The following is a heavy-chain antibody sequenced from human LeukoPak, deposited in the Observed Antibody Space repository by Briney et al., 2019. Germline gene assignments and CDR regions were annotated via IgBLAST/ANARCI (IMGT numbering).Heavy chain of an antibody. Sequence: ASVKVSCKASGYSFTDYYIHWVRQAPGQGLEWMGWINPNNSATDYAQKFQGRVTMTRDTSISTVYMELSRLRSDDTAVYHCARAAASRPFDYWGQGTLVTVSS. CDR2: INPNNSAT. V-gene: IGHV1-2*02. D-gene: IGHD6-6*01. CDR3: ARAAASRPFDY. CDR1: GYSFTDYY. J-gene: IGHJ4*02.